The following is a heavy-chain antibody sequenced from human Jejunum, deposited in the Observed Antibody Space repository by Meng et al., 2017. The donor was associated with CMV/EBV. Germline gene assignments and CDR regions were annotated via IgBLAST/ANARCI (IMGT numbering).Heavy chain of an antibody. J-gene: IGHJ4*02. CDR2: IYRGDDK. CDR3: AHFVGGYYPSRPDY. D-gene: IGHD1-26*01. V-gene: IGHV2-5*02. Sequence: HITVKESGPTLVKPTQTLTLTCSFSGFSPSTSGEGVGWIRQPPGKGLEWLALIYRGDDKRYSPSLNSRLTIAKDTSKNEVVLTLTNMGPIDTGTYYCAHFVGGYYPSRPDYWGQGTLVTVSS. CDR1: GFSPSTSGEG.